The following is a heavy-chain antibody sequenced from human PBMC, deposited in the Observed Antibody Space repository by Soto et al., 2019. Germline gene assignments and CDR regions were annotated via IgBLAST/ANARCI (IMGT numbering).Heavy chain of an antibody. Sequence: SETLSLTCTVSGGSISIYYWSWIRQPPGKGLEWIGYIYYSGSTNYNPSLKSRVTISVDTSKNQFSLKLSSVTAADTAVYYCARGMAVVNDYWGQGTLVTVSS. V-gene: IGHV4-59*01. CDR3: ARGMAVVNDY. CDR1: GGSISIYY. CDR2: IYYSGST. D-gene: IGHD2-21*01. J-gene: IGHJ4*02.